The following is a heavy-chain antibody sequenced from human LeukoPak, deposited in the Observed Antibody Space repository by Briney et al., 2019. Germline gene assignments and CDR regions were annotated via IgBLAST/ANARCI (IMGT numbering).Heavy chain of an antibody. J-gene: IGHJ4*02. Sequence: GGSLRLSCAASGFTFSNYAMSWVRQAPGKGLEWVSTISGSGAGTYYADSVKGRFTISRDNSKNTLYLQMHSLRAEDTAVYYCATNTSSWSFDYWGQGILVTVSS. V-gene: IGHV3-23*01. CDR2: ISGSGAGT. CDR1: GFTFSNYA. CDR3: ATNTSSWSFDY. D-gene: IGHD6-13*01.